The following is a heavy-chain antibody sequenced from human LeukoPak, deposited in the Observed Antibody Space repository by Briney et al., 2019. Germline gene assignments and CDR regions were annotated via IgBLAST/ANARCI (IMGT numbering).Heavy chain of an antibody. Sequence: PGGSLRLSCAASGFTFSSYAMHWVRQAPGKGLEYVSAISSNGGSTYYANSVKGRFTISRDNSKNTLYLQVGSLRAEDMAVYYCASGYDFWSGYPSFDYWGQGTLVTVSS. J-gene: IGHJ4*02. D-gene: IGHD3-3*01. V-gene: IGHV3-64*01. CDR2: ISSNGGST. CDR1: GFTFSSYA. CDR3: ASGYDFWSGYPSFDY.